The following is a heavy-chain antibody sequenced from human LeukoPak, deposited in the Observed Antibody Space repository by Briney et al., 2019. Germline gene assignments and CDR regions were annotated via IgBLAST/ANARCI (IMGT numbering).Heavy chain of an antibody. CDR3: ARGDYFDY. CDR2: INSDGSPI. V-gene: IGHV3-74*01. Sequence: GGSLRLSCAASGFTLSNYWMHWVRQAPGKGLVWVSRINSDGSPIFYADSVKGRFTISRDNAKNTLYLQMNSLRAEDTAVYYCARGDYFDYWGQGTLVTVSS. J-gene: IGHJ4*02. CDR1: GFTLSNYW.